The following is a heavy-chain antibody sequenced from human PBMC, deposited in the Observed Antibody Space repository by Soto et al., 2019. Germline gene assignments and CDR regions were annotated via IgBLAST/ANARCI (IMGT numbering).Heavy chain of an antibody. D-gene: IGHD2-15*01. V-gene: IGHV3-23*01. CDR1: GFTFSSYA. CDR3: GKDCTGGSCREGY. Sequence: EVQLLESGGGLVQPGGSLRLSCAASGFTFSSYAMTWVRQAPGKGLEWVSSIITTGGTKYYADSVKGRFTISRDNSKNTVYLQATSLRAEDTAVYYCGKDCTGGSCREGYWGQGTLVTVSS. J-gene: IGHJ4*02. CDR2: IITTGGTK.